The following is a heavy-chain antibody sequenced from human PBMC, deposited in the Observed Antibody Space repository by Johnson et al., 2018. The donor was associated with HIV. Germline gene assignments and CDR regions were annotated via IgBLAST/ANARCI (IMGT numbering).Heavy chain of an antibody. CDR3: ARSSGYYGTDAFDI. V-gene: IGHV3-30*19. Sequence: QVQLVESGGGVVQPGRSLRLSCAASGLTFSSYGMHWVRQAPGTGLEWVAVIWYARSIKYYADSVTGRFTISRDQSKNTLYRQMNSLRPEDTAVYYCARSSGYYGTDAFDIWGQGTMVTGSS. CDR2: IWYARSIK. CDR1: GLTFSSYG. D-gene: IGHD3-22*01. J-gene: IGHJ3*02.